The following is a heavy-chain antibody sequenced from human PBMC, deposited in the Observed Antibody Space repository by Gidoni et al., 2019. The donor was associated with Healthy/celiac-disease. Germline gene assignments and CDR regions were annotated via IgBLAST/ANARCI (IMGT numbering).Heavy chain of an antibody. CDR2: ISSSSSYI. CDR1: GFTFSSYS. Sequence: EVQLVESGGGLVKPGGSLRRSCAASGFTFSSYSMNWVRQAPGKGLEGVSSISSSSSYIYYADSVKGRFTISRDNAKNSLYLQMNSLRAEDTAVYYCAGVITMVRGVIYYYGMDVWGQGTTVTVSS. CDR3: AGVITMVRGVIYYYGMDV. V-gene: IGHV3-21*01. J-gene: IGHJ6*02. D-gene: IGHD3-10*01.